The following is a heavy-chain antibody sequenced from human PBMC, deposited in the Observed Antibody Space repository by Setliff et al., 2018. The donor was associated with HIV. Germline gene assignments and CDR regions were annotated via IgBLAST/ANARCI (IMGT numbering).Heavy chain of an antibody. V-gene: IGHV3-48*03. CDR2: ISGSGSAM. CDR1: GFTFSSYE. D-gene: IGHD3-22*01. J-gene: IGHJ4*02. CDR3: ARPNYYDSSGSFDY. Sequence: GGSLRLSCAASGFTFSSYEMNWVRQAPGKGLEWVSYISGSGSAMYYADSVKGRFTISRDNAKNSLYLQMNSLRAEDTAAYYCARPNYYDSSGSFDYWGQGTLVTVSS.